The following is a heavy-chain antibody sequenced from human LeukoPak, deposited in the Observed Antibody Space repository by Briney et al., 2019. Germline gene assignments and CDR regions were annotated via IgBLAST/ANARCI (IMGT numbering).Heavy chain of an antibody. CDR3: ARGPDYYDSSGYPDNFFDP. Sequence: PSETLSLTCTVSGGSISSGGYYWSWIRQHPGKGLEWIGYIYYSGSTYYNPSLKSRVTISVDTSKNQFSLKLSSVTAADTAVYYCARGPDYYDSSGYPDNFFDPWGQGTLVTVSS. V-gene: IGHV4-31*03. D-gene: IGHD3-22*01. CDR1: GGSISSGGYY. J-gene: IGHJ5*02. CDR2: IYYSGST.